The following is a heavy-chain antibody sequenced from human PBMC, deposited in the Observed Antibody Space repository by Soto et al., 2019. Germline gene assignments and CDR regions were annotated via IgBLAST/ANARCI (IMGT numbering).Heavy chain of an antibody. Sequence: PVGSLRLSCAASGFTFSDYYMSWIRQAPGKGLEWVSYISSSGITSYSADSVEGRFTISRDNAKNSLYLHMNSLRADDTAVYYCATLYCSGASCYNSIDYCGQRTLVTVSS. J-gene: IGHJ4*02. D-gene: IGHD2-15*01. CDR3: ATLYCSGASCYNSIDY. V-gene: IGHV3-11*01. CDR2: ISSSGITS. CDR1: GFTFSDYY.